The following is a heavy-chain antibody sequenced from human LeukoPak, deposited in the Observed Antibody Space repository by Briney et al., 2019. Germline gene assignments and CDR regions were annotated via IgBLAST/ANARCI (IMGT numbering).Heavy chain of an antibody. J-gene: IGHJ4*02. CDR3: ARGADSSGYYSIFYFDY. CDR2: IYYSGST. Sequence: SQTLSLTSTVSGGSISSYCWNWIRQPPGKGLEWIGYIYYSGSTNYNPSLKSRVTISVDTSKNQFSLKLSSVTAADAAVYYCARGADSSGYYSIFYFDYWGQGTLVTVSS. CDR1: GGSISSYC. D-gene: IGHD3-22*01. V-gene: IGHV4-59*01.